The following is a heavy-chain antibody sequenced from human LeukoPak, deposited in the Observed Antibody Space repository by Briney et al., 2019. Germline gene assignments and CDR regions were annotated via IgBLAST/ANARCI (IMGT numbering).Heavy chain of an antibody. J-gene: IGHJ3*02. CDR1: GFTFSSYG. D-gene: IGHD2-8*01. V-gene: IGHV3-33*08. CDR3: AREGNGRYCTNGVCYPTEADAFDI. CDR2: VWYDGSNK. Sequence: GRSLRLSCAASGFTFSSYGMHWVRQAPGKGLEWVAVVWYDGSNKYYADSVKGRFTISRDNSKNTLYLQMNSLRAEDTAVYYCAREGNGRYCTNGVCYPTEADAFDIWGQGTMVTVSS.